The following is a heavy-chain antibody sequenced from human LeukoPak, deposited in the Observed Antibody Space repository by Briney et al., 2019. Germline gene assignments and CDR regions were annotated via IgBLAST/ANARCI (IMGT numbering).Heavy chain of an antibody. CDR1: GYTFTGYY. J-gene: IGHJ4*02. V-gene: IGHV1-2*02. CDR2: INPNSGGT. Sequence: ASVKVSCKASGYTFTGYYMHWVRQAPGQGLEWMGWINPNSGGTNYAQKFQGRVTMTRDTSISTAYMELSRLRSDDTAVYYCARDFGITGTTDFDYWGQGTLVTVSS. D-gene: IGHD1-7*01. CDR3: ARDFGITGTTDFDY.